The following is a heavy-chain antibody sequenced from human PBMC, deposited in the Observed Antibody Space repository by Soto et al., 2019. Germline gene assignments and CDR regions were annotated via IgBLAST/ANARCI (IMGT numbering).Heavy chain of an antibody. D-gene: IGHD4-17*01. J-gene: IGHJ4*02. CDR2: INSDGSST. V-gene: IGHV3-74*01. CDR1: GLTFSSYW. CDR3: ALSHTVTTDY. Sequence: EVQLVESGGGLVQPGGSLRLSCAASGLTFSSYWMHWVRQAPGKGLVWVSRINSDGSSTSYADSVKGRFTISRDNAKNTLHLQMNSLCAEDTAVYYCALSHTVTTDYWGQGTLVTVSS.